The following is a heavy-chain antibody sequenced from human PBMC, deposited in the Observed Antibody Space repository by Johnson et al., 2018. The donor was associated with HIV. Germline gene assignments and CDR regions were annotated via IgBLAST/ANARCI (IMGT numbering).Heavy chain of an antibody. CDR3: ARDRHSSSFDAFDI. CDR2: ISYDGSNK. Sequence: QMQLVESGGGVVQPGRSLRLSCAASGFTFISYAMHWVRQAPGKGLEWVAVISYDGSNKYYADSVKGRFTISRDNSKNTLYLQMNSLRAEDTAVYYCARDRHSSSFDAFDIWGQGTMVTVSS. V-gene: IGHV3-30*04. D-gene: IGHD6-6*01. J-gene: IGHJ3*02. CDR1: GFTFISYA.